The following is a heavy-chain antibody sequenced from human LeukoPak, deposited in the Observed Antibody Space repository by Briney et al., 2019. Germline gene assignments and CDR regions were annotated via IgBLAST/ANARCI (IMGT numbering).Heavy chain of an antibody. Sequence: GASVKVSCKASGYTFTNYGITWVRQVPGQGLEWLGWISAYNGNANYAQNLQDRVTLTSDTSTSTAYMELRSLRSDDTGIYYCARTPKRFGELYQPGDSWSQGTLLTVSS. CDR2: ISAYNGNA. V-gene: IGHV1-18*01. J-gene: IGHJ4*02. D-gene: IGHD3-10*01. CDR1: GYTFTNYG. CDR3: ARTPKRFGELYQPGDS.